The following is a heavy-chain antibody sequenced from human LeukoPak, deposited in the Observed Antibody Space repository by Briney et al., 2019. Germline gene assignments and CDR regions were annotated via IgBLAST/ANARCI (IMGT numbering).Heavy chain of an antibody. CDR1: GYTFSGFY. CDR2: INPNSGVT. V-gene: IGHV1-2*02. Sequence: ASVKVSCKASGYTFSGFYIHWVRQAPGQGLEWMGWINPNSGVTNCAQKLQGRVTITRDTSIDTAYMQLSRLRSDDTAVYYCARGQLRYFDWLLKGDAFDIWGQGTMVTVSS. J-gene: IGHJ3*02. D-gene: IGHD3-9*01. CDR3: ARGQLRYFDWLLKGDAFDI.